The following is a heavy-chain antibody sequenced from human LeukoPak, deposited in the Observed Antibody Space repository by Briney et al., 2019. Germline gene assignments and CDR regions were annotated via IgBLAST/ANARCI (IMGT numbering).Heavy chain of an antibody. CDR3: ARSTSYGYNWFDP. V-gene: IGHV1-2*02. J-gene: IGHJ5*02. D-gene: IGHD5-24*01. Sequence: ASVKVSCKASGYTFTGYYMHWVRQAPGQGLEWMGWINPNSGGTNYAQKFQGRVTMTRDTSISTAYMELSGLRSDDTAVYYCARSTSYGYNWFDPWGQGTLVTVSS. CDR1: GYTFTGYY. CDR2: INPNSGGT.